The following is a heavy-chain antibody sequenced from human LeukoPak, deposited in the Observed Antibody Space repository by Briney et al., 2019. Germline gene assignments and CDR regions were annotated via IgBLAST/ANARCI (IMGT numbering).Heavy chain of an antibody. CDR1: GFTFSKYA. D-gene: IGHD4-17*01. Sequence: GGSLRLSCAASGFTFSKYAMSWVRQAPGKGLEWVSDISPSDGNTFYADSVEGRFTISRDNSKNTLSLQMNSLRAEDTALYYCVKDSSVPYGITEWGQGTLVTVSS. J-gene: IGHJ4*02. V-gene: IGHV3-23*01. CDR2: ISPSDGNT. CDR3: VKDSSVPYGITE.